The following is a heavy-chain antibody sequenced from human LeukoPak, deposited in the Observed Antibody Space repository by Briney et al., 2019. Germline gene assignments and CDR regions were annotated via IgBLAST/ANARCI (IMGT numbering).Heavy chain of an antibody. V-gene: IGHV3-30-3*01. CDR3: ASGVTGPKDY. Sequence: GGSLRLSCAASGFTFSSYWMSWVRQAPGKGLEWVAVISYDGSNKYYADSVKGRFTISRDNSKNTLYLQMNSLRAEDTAVYYCASGVTGPKDYWGQGTLVTVSS. D-gene: IGHD1-20*01. CDR2: ISYDGSNK. J-gene: IGHJ4*02. CDR1: GFTFSSYW.